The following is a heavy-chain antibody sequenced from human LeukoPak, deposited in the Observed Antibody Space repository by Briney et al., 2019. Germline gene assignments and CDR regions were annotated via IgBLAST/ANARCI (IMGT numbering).Heavy chain of an antibody. CDR3: ARDGAYCGGDCSGADY. J-gene: IGHJ4*02. D-gene: IGHD2-21*02. CDR1: GYTFTSYY. Sequence: ASVKVSCKASGYTFTSYYMHWVRQAPGQGLEWMGIINPSGGSTSYAQKFQGRVTMTRDTSTSTVYMELSSLRSEDTAVYYCARDGAYCGGDCSGADYWGQGTLVTVSS. CDR2: INPSGGST. V-gene: IGHV1-46*01.